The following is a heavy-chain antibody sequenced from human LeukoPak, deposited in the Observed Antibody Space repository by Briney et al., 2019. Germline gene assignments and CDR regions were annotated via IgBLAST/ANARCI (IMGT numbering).Heavy chain of an antibody. V-gene: IGHV4-59*08. CDR3: ARHTRITLLPIPTAPDLYYFDY. Sequence: SGPTLVKPSETLSLTCIVSGGSISSYYWSWIRQPPGKGLEWIGYIYYSGSTNYNPSLKSRVTISVDTSKNQFSLKLSSVTAADTAVYYCARHTRITLLPIPTAPDLYYFDYWGQGTLVTVSS. D-gene: IGHD1-26*01. CDR1: GGSISSYY. CDR2: IYYSGST. J-gene: IGHJ4*02.